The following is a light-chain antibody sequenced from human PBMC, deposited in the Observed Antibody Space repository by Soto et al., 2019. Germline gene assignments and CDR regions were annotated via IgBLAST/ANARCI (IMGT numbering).Light chain of an antibody. CDR2: GAS. J-gene: IGKJ4*01. Sequence: ETVMTPSPATLSVSPGERATLSCRASQRVSRNLAGYQHKPGQAPRLLIYGASTRATGIPVRFSGSGSGTEFTLTISSLQSEDCAVYYCQQYNDWPPLPFGGGTKGDIK. CDR3: QQYNDWPPLP. CDR1: QRVSRN. V-gene: IGKV3-15*01.